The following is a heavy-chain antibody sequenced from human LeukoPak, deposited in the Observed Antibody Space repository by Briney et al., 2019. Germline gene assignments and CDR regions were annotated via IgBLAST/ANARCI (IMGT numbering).Heavy chain of an antibody. J-gene: IGHJ3*01. CDR1: GYTFTNYY. Sequence: ASVKVSCKASGYTFTNYYTHWVRQAPGQGLEWMGLINPGGDNTNYAQNFQGRVYMTSDTSTSTVYMELSGLRSDDTAVYYCARVRDGYNDAYDVWGQGTMVTVPS. D-gene: IGHD5-24*01. CDR2: INPGGDNT. V-gene: IGHV1-46*01. CDR3: ARVRDGYNDAYDV.